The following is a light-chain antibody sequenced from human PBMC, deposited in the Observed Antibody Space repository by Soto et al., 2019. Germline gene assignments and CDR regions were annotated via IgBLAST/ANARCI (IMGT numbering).Light chain of an antibody. CDR1: QSVGSTY. J-gene: IGKJ2*01. CDR3: QPYVTSPYT. V-gene: IGKV3-20*01. Sequence: ENVLTQSPGTLSLSPGERPTLSCRASQSVGSTYLAWYQQKPGQAPRLLIYDASSRATGIPDRFSGSGSGTDFTLTISRLEPEDFAVYYCQPYVTSPYTFGQGTKLEIK. CDR2: DAS.